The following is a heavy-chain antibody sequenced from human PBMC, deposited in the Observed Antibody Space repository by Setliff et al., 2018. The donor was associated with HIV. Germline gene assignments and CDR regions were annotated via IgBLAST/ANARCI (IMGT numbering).Heavy chain of an antibody. Sequence: GGSLRLSCAASGFSFSTYSMNWVRQAPGKGLEWVSSISSSSSYIYYADSVKGRFTISRDNRKNSLYLQMNSLRAEDTAVYFCARGLERTNALFGVLSIWLDSWGQGTLVTVSS. J-gene: IGHJ5*01. CDR1: GFSFSTYS. CDR2: ISSSSSYI. CDR3: ARGLERTNALFGVLSIWLDS. V-gene: IGHV3-21*04. D-gene: IGHD2-8*01.